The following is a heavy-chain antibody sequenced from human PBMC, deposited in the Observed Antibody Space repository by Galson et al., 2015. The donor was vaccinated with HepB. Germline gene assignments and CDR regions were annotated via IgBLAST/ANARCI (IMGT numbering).Heavy chain of an antibody. Sequence: SLRLSCAASGFSFSIYSMNWVRQAPGKGLEWISYISSSSITIYYADSVKGRFTISRDNAKNSLYLQMKSLRAEDTAVYYCATSPGYSSGWYRGGGIDYWGQGTLVTVSS. CDR3: ATSPGYSSGWYRGGGIDY. J-gene: IGHJ4*02. D-gene: IGHD6-19*01. CDR1: GFSFSIYS. CDR2: ISSSSITI. V-gene: IGHV3-48*01.